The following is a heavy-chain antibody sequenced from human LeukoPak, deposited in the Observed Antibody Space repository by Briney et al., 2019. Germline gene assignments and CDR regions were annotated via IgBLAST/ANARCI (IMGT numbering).Heavy chain of an antibody. CDR2: IYYSGST. D-gene: IGHD1-26*01. V-gene: IGHV4-31*03. J-gene: IGHJ4*02. Sequence: PSETLSLTCTVSGGSISSGGYYWNWIRQHPGKGLEWIGYIYYSGSTYYNPSLKSRVTISVDTPKNQFSLKLSSVTAADTAVYYCARDKSGKFDYWGQGTLVTVSS. CDR1: GGSISSGGYY. CDR3: ARDKSGKFDY.